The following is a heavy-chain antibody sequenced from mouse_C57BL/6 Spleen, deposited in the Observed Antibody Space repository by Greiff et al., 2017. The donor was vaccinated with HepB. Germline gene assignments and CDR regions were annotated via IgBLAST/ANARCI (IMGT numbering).Heavy chain of an antibody. CDR1: GYTFTSYW. D-gene: IGHD2-2*01. Sequence: QVQLQQPGAELVKPGASVKLSCKASGYTFTSYWMHWVKQRPGRGLEWIGRIDPNSGGTKYNEKFKSKATLTVDKPSSTAYMQLSSLTSEDSAFYYCAREGYDYAMDYWGQGTSVTVSS. CDR2: IDPNSGGT. J-gene: IGHJ4*01. V-gene: IGHV1-72*01. CDR3: AREGYDYAMDY.